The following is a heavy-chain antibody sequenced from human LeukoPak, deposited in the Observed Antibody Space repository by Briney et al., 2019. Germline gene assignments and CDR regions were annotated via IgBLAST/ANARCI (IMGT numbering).Heavy chain of an antibody. D-gene: IGHD3-16*02. CDR2: ISSSGSTI. Sequence: GGSLRLSCAASGFTFSSYEMNWVRQAPGKGLEWVSYISSSGSTIYYADSVKGRFTISRDNAKNSLYLQMNSLRAEDTAVYYCARTSMITCGGVIVIPFDYWGQGTLVTVSS. V-gene: IGHV3-48*03. CDR1: GFTFSSYE. J-gene: IGHJ4*02. CDR3: ARTSMITCGGVIVIPFDY.